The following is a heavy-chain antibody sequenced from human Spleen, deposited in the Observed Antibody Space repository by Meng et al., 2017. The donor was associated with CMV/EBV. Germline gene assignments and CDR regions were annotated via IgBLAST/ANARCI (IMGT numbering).Heavy chain of an antibody. D-gene: IGHD6-13*01. CDR3: TRGYSSSWCDS. J-gene: IGHJ5*01. Sequence: GESLKISCAASGFTFSGYSMNWVRQAPGKGLEWVSSVSETSDYIYYADSVKGRFTISRDNAKNSLYLQMSRLRAEDTAVYYCTRGYSSSWCDSWGQGTLVTVSS. V-gene: IGHV3-21*01. CDR1: GFTFSGYS. CDR2: VSETSDYI.